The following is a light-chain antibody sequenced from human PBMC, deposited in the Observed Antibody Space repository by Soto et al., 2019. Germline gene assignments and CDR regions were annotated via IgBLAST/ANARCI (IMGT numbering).Light chain of an antibody. J-gene: IGLJ2*01. CDR2: SNT. V-gene: IGLV1-40*01. CDR1: SSNIGAGYD. Sequence: QSVLTQPPSVSGAPGQRVTISCTGSSSNIGAGYDVHWYQQLPGTAPKLLIYSNTNRPSGVPDRFSGSKSGTSASLAITGLQAEDEADYYCQSYDSSLSAPVVFGGGTKLTVL. CDR3: QSYDSSLSAPVV.